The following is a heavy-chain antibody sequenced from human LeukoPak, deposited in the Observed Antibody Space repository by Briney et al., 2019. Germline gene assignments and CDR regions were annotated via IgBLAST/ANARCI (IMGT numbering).Heavy chain of an antibody. CDR2: INHSGST. CDR1: GGSISNYY. V-gene: IGHV4-34*01. D-gene: IGHD7-27*01. CDR3: ARGGEAVKFDY. J-gene: IGHJ4*02. Sequence: PSETLSLTCTVSGGSISNYYWSWIRQPPGKGLEWIGEINHSGSTNYNPSLKSRVTISVDTSKNQFSLRLSSVTAADTAVYYCARGGEAVKFDYWGQGTLVTVSS.